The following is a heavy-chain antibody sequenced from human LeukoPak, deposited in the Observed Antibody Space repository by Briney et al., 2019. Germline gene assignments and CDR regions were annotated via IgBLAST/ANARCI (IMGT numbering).Heavy chain of an antibody. CDR3: ARGGSSGYPFDY. Sequence: SQTLSLTCTVSGGSISSGDYYWSWICQPPGKGLEWIGYIYYSGSTYYNPSLKSRVTISVDTSKNQFSLKLSSVTAADTAVYYCARGGSSGYPFDYWGQGTLVTVSS. CDR2: IYYSGST. J-gene: IGHJ4*02. CDR1: GGSISSGDYY. V-gene: IGHV4-30-4*08. D-gene: IGHD3-22*01.